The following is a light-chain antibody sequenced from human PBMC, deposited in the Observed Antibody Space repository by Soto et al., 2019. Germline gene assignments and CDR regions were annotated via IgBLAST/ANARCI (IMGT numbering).Light chain of an antibody. V-gene: IGLV2-14*03. Sequence: QSVLTQPASVSGSPGQPITISGTGTSSDVGAYNFVSWYQQHPGKHPKVMIFDVSRRPSGVSDRFSGSKAGNTASLTISGLQAEDEGDYYCSSYTSSSTHVFGSGTNLTVL. J-gene: IGLJ1*01. CDR3: SSYTSSSTHV. CDR2: DVS. CDR1: SSDVGAYNF.